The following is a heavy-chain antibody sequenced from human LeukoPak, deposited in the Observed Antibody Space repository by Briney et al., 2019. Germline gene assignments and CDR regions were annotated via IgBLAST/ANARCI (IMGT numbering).Heavy chain of an antibody. V-gene: IGHV1-8*01. CDR3: ASAGENYDILIPDPYKVRYYYYYYMDV. D-gene: IGHD3-9*01. CDR2: MNPNSGNT. J-gene: IGHJ6*03. CDR1: GYTFTSYD. Sequence: GASVKVSCKASGYTFTSYDINWVRQATGQGLEWMGWMNPNSGNTGYAQKFQGRVTITADESTSTAYMELSSLRSEDTAVYYCASAGENYDILIPDPYKVRYYYYYYMDVWGKGTTVTISS.